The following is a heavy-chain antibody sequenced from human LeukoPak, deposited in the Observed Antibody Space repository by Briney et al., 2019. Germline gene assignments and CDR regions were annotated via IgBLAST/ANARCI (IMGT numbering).Heavy chain of an antibody. V-gene: IGHV3-64*01. CDR1: GFTFSSYA. D-gene: IGHD6-6*01. J-gene: IGHJ4*02. CDR3: ARDHEPSDEYSSSSRPLDY. Sequence: GGSLRLSCAASGFTFSSYAMHWVRQAPGKGLEYVSAISSNGGSTYYANSVKGRFTISRDNSKNTLYLQMGSLRAEDMAVYYCARDHEPSDEYSSSSRPLDYWGQGTLVTVSS. CDR2: ISSNGGST.